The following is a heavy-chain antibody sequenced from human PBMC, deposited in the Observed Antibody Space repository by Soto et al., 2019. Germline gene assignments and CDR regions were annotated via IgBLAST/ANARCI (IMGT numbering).Heavy chain of an antibody. D-gene: IGHD3-22*01. CDR2: ISPSGSGT. CDR3: ARLFYYDSTGYFRSLDY. V-gene: IGHV3-23*01. J-gene: IGHJ4*02. CDR1: VFTGSSYA. Sequence: WWSLRLSCTASVFTGSSYAMGWFRQAPGKGLEWVSAISPSGSGTKYADAVKGRFTISRDNSKSTLYLQMNSLRAEDTAVYYCARLFYYDSTGYFRSLDYWGLGTLVTVSS.